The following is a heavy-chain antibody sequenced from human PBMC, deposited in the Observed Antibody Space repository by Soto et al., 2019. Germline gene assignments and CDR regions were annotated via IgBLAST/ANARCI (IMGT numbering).Heavy chain of an antibody. CDR3: ARADYDILTGLQGFDY. CDR2: IWYDGSKT. V-gene: IGHV3-33*01. D-gene: IGHD3-9*01. J-gene: IGHJ4*02. CDR1: GFPFSSYG. Sequence: SLRLSCAASGFPFSSYGMHWVRQAPGKGLEWVAVIWYDGSKTYYADSVKGRFTISRDNSKNTLYLQMNSLRAEDTAVYYCARADYDILTGLQGFDYWGQGTLVTVSS.